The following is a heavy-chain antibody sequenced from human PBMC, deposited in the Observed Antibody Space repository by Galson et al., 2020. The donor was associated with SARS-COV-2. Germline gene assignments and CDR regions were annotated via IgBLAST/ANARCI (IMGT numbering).Heavy chain of an antibody. J-gene: IGHJ6*02. D-gene: IGHD4-17*01. CDR2: TEFRGRT. CDR1: GASLSPYY. Sequence: SETLSLTCTVSGASLSPYYWSWARQPPGKGLDWVGNTEFRGRTIYNPSLESRVSISLQTSKNQFSLNLSSMTAADTAVYYCARGGGDYPNDHYGLDVWGHGTTVTLSS. V-gene: IGHV4-59*01. CDR3: ARGGGDYPNDHYGLDV.